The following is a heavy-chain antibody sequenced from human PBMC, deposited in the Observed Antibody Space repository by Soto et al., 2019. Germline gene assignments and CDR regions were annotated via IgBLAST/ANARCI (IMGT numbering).Heavy chain of an antibody. D-gene: IGHD3-9*01. V-gene: IGHV3-48*02. J-gene: IGHJ6*02. CDR1: GFTFSSDS. CDR3: VRDCTLTGYFLSYYYYYGMDV. Sequence: PGGSLRVACAASGFTFSSDSMNWVRQAPGKGLEWVSYISSSSSTIYYADSVKGRFTISRDNAKNSLYLQVNSLRDEDTAVYYCVRDCTLTGYFLSYYYYYGMDVWGLGTKVTVPS. CDR2: ISSSSSTI.